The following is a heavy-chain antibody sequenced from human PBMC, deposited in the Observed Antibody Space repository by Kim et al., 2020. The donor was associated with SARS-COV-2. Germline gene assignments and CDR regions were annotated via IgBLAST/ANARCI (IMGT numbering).Heavy chain of an antibody. CDR3: AGDTYYYGSGSYYRALNDAFDI. V-gene: IGHV1-18*01. Sequence: ASVKVSCKASGYTFTSYGISWVRQAPGQGLEWMGWISAYNGNTNYAQKLQGRVTMTTDTSTSTAYMELRSLRSDDTAVYYCAGDTYYYGSGSYYRALNDAFDIWGQGTMVTVSS. CDR1: GYTFTSYG. CDR2: ISAYNGNT. D-gene: IGHD3-10*01. J-gene: IGHJ3*02.